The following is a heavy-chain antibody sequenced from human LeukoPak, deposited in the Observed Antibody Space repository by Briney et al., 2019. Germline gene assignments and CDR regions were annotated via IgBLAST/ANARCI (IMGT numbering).Heavy chain of an antibody. CDR2: ISYDGSNK. CDR3: ARGSFGSCSSTSCYAVDY. CDR1: GFTFSSYA. J-gene: IGHJ4*02. V-gene: IGHV3-30*04. Sequence: PGRSLRLSCAASGFTFSSYAMHWVRQAPGKGLEWVAVISYDGSNKYYADSVKGRFTISRDNSKNTLYLQMNSLRAEDTAVYYCARGSFGSCSSTSCYAVDYWGQGTLVTVSS. D-gene: IGHD2-2*03.